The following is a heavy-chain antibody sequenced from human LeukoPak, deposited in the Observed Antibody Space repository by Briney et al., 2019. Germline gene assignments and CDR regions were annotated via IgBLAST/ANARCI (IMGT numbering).Heavy chain of an antibody. D-gene: IGHD3-10*01. J-gene: IGHJ4*02. CDR1: GYTFTSYG. Sequence: ASVKVSCKASGYTFTSYGISWVRQAPGQGLEWLGWITAYNGNTNYAQKLQGRVTMTTDTSTSTAYMELRSLRSDHTAVYYCARGGYYGSGSYFSYCGQGTLVTVSS. CDR3: ARGGYYGSGSYFSY. CDR2: ITAYNGNT. V-gene: IGHV1-18*01.